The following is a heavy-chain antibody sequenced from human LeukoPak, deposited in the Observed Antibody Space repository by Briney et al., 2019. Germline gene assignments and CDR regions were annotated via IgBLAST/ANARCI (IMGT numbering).Heavy chain of an antibody. Sequence: ASVKVSCKASGYTFTSYGISWVRQAPGQGLEWMGWISAYNGNTNYAQKLQGRVTMTTDTSTSTAYMELSSLRSEDTAVYYCARDVYDSSGYYSGHAFDIWGQGTMVTVSS. CDR1: GYTFTSYG. CDR2: ISAYNGNT. CDR3: ARDVYDSSGYYSGHAFDI. D-gene: IGHD3-22*01. J-gene: IGHJ3*02. V-gene: IGHV1-18*01.